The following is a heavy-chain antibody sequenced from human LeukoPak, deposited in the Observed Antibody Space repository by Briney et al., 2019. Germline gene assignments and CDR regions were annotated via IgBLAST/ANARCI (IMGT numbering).Heavy chain of an antibody. Sequence: GGTLRLSCAASGFTFSSYGMSWVRQAPGKGLEWVSAISGSGGSTYYADSVKGRFTISRDNSKNTLYLQMNSLRAEDTAVYYCAKVHYGSGSPFDYWGQGTLVTVSS. CDR2: ISGSGGST. D-gene: IGHD3-10*01. CDR1: GFTFSSYG. CDR3: AKVHYGSGSPFDY. V-gene: IGHV3-23*01. J-gene: IGHJ4*02.